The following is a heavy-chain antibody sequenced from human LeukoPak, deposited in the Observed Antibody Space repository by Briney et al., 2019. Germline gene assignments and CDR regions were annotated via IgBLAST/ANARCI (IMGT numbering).Heavy chain of an antibody. CDR1: GGSISSGSYY. Sequence: PSETLSLTCTVSGGSISSGSYYWSWSRQPAGKGLEWIGRIYTSGSTNYNPSLKSRVTISVDTSKNQFSLKLSSVTAADTAVYYCARAITIFGVVTYTPTYYYYYYMDVWGKGTTVTVSS. V-gene: IGHV4-61*02. CDR2: IYTSGST. J-gene: IGHJ6*03. D-gene: IGHD3-3*01. CDR3: ARAITIFGVVTYTPTYYYYYYMDV.